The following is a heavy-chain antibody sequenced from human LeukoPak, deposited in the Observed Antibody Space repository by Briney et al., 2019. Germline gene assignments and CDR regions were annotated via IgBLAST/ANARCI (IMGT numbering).Heavy chain of an antibody. Sequence: ASVKVSCKASGYTFTTYTITWVRQAPAQGLEGMGWISAYNGNTNYAQKLQGRVTMTTDTSKSTAYMELRSLRSDDTDVYYCARDRYYYDSSDFHYGDYWGQGTMVSVCS. D-gene: IGHD3-22*01. CDR2: ISAYNGNT. V-gene: IGHV1-18*01. J-gene: IGHJ4*02. CDR1: GYTFTTYT. CDR3: ARDRYYYDSSDFHYGDY.